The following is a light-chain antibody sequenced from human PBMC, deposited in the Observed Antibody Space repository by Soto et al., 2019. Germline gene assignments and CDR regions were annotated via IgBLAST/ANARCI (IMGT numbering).Light chain of an antibody. Sequence: DIQMTQSPSSLSASVGDRVTITCRASQSIRNYLAWYQHRPGKAPKLLIYSATVLQSGVPSRFSGSGSGTDFTLTISCLQSEDFATYYCQQYYSYPPWTFGQGAKVDI. V-gene: IGKV1-16*01. CDR1: QSIRNY. J-gene: IGKJ1*01. CDR3: QQYYSYPPWT. CDR2: SAT.